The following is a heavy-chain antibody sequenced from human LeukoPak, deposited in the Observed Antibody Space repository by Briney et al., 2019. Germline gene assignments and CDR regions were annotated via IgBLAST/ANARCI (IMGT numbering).Heavy chain of an antibody. CDR3: ARDLMAVAGTGFDY. V-gene: IGHV3-21*01. J-gene: IGHJ4*02. CDR1: GXTFSSYS. CDR2: ISRGGDYT. Sequence: PGGSLRLSCAASGXTFSSYSMNWVRQAPGKGLEWVSSISRGGDYTYSEDSVKGRFTISRDDAKDSLYLQLNSLRAEDTAVYYCARDLMAVAGTGFDYWGQGTLVTVSS. D-gene: IGHD6-19*01.